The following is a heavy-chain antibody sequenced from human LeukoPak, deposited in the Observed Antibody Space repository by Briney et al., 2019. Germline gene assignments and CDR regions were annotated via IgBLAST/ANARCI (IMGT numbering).Heavy chain of an antibody. Sequence: ASVKVSCKASGYTFTGYYMHWVRQAPGQGLEWMGWINPNSGGTNYAQKFQGWVTMTRDTSISTAYMELRSLRSDDTAVYYCARSYYDSSGYYNNWFDPWGQGTLVTVSS. CDR3: ARSYYDSSGYYNNWFDP. CDR2: INPNSGGT. V-gene: IGHV1-2*04. CDR1: GYTFTGYY. D-gene: IGHD3-22*01. J-gene: IGHJ5*02.